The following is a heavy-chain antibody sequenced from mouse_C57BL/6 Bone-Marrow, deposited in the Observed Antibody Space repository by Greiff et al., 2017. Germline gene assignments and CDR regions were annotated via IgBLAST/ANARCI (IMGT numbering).Heavy chain of an antibody. Sequence: QVQLQQPGAELVMPGASVKLSCKASGYTFTSYWMHWVKQRPGQGLEWIGEIDPSDSYTNYNQKFKGKSTLTVAKSSSTAYMQLSSLTSEDSAVYYCARPVGTSYYFDYWGQGTTLTVSS. CDR2: IDPSDSYT. J-gene: IGHJ2*01. CDR3: ARPVGTSYYFDY. D-gene: IGHD4-1*01. CDR1: GYTFTSYW. V-gene: IGHV1-69*01.